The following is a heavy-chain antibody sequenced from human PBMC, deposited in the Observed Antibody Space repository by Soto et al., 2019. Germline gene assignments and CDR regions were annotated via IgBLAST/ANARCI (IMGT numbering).Heavy chain of an antibody. D-gene: IGHD5-12*01. J-gene: IGHJ4*02. CDR1: GASISNYY. V-gene: IGHV4-59*01. CDR2: IYYSGSI. Sequence: SETLSLTCTVSGASISNYYWSWIRQPPGKGLEWIGCIYYSGSINYNPSLNSRVTISVDTSKNQFSLNLSSVTAADTAVYYCVRGDGYNYVWGQGTLVTVSS. CDR3: VRGDGYNYV.